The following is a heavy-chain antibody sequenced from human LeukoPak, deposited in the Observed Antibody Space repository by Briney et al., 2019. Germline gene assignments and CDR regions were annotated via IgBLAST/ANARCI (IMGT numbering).Heavy chain of an antibody. CDR2: INHSGST. CDR1: GGSFSGYY. D-gene: IGHD3-3*01. CDR3: ARSAPNDFWSGSPYYYYMDV. J-gene: IGHJ6*03. V-gene: IGHV4-34*01. Sequence: SETLSLTCAVYGGSFSGYYWSWIRQPPGKGLEWIGEINHSGSTNYNPSLKSRVTISVDTSKNQFSLKLSSVTAADTAVYYCARSAPNDFWSGSPYYYYMDVWGKGTTVTVSS.